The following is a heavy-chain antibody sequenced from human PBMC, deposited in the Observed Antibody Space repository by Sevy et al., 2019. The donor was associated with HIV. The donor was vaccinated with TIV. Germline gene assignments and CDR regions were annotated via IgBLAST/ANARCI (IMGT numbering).Heavy chain of an antibody. D-gene: IGHD6-19*01. Sequence: GGSLRLSCAASGFTFSSYAMSWVRQAPGKGLEWVSAISGSGGGSYYADSVKGRFTISRDNSKNTLYLQMNSLRAEDTAVYYCAKDVAVAGDAYWGQGTLVTVSS. CDR1: GFTFSSYA. V-gene: IGHV3-23*01. J-gene: IGHJ4*02. CDR3: AKDVAVAGDAY. CDR2: ISGSGGGS.